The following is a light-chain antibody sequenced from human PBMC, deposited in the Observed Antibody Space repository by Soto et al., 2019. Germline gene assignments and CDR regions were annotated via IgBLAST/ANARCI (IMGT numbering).Light chain of an antibody. Sequence: DIQMTQSPSSLSAFVGDRVTSTCQSSHDNVNYLNWDQQNPVKAPKLLIYAASSLETGVPSKFSGSGSGTDFTFTISSLQPDDVATYYCQHYDSLPPTFGPGTKVDIK. V-gene: IGKV1-33*01. CDR3: QHYDSLPPT. CDR1: HDNVNY. CDR2: AAS. J-gene: IGKJ3*01.